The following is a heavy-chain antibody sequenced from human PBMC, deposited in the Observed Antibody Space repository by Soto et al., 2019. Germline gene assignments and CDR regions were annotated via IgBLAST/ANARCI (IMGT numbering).Heavy chain of an antibody. Sequence: GGSLRLSCAASGFDVSYNYMSWVRQAPGKGLEWLSIIHPDGATYYTGSVKGRFTISRDNSKNTVHLQMNDLRGDDTAVYYCGSIAVAEGFDPWGQGTLVTVYS. D-gene: IGHD6-19*01. CDR1: GFDVSYNY. CDR2: IHPDGAT. J-gene: IGHJ5*02. V-gene: IGHV3-53*01. CDR3: GSIAVAEGFDP.